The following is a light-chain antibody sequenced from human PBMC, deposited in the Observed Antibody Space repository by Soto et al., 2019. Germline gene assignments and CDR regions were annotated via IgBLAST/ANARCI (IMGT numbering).Light chain of an antibody. CDR1: QSVRSS. J-gene: IGKJ1*01. Sequence: EIVMTQSPATLSVSPGERATLSCRASQSVRSSLAWYQQKPDQAPRLLIYGASTRATAIPARFSGSGSGTEFTLTISSLQSEDFAVYYCQQYDNWPRTFGQGTKVDIK. CDR3: QQYDNWPRT. V-gene: IGKV3-15*01. CDR2: GAS.